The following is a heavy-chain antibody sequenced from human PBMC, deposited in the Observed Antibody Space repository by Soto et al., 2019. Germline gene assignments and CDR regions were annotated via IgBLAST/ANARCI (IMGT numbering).Heavy chain of an antibody. V-gene: IGHV1-2*02. CDR1: GYTFSGYY. Sequence: ASVKVSCKASGYTFSGYYLHWVRQAPGQGLEWLGWINPNSGGTTFPQKFQGRLTLTRDKSINTAYMDLSSLTSDDSAVYYCARDGPHQAPSLIVVPGVTPNDDFYMWGQGTVVTV. CDR2: INPNSGGT. J-gene: IGHJ3*02. D-gene: IGHD2-2*01. CDR3: ARDGPHQAPSLIVVPGVTPNDDFYM.